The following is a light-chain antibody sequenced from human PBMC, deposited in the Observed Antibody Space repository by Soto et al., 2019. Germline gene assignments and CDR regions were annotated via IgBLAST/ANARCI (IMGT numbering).Light chain of an antibody. J-gene: IGKJ1*01. V-gene: IGKV3-15*01. CDR3: QQYNNWPPWT. CDR1: QSVSSN. Sequence: EIVMTQSPATLSVSPGERATLSCRASQSVSSNLVWYQQKPGQAPRLLIYGASTRATGITARFSGSGSGTEFTLTISSLQSEDFAVYYCQQYNNWPPWTFGQGTKVEIK. CDR2: GAS.